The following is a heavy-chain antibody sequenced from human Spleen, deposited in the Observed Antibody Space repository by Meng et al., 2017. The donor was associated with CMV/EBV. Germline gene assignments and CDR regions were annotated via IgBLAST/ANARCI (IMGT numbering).Heavy chain of an antibody. CDR2: IKEDGSAK. CDR3: ATTSGGNYYYYGMDV. Sequence: LSLTCAASGFTFTNYWMTWLRQAPGKGLEWVANIKEDGSAKYYVDSVKGRFTISRDNAKNSLYLQMDSLRAEDTAVYYCATTSGGNYYYYGMDVWGQGTTVTVSS. V-gene: IGHV3-7*01. J-gene: IGHJ6*02. D-gene: IGHD2-15*01. CDR1: GFTFTNYW.